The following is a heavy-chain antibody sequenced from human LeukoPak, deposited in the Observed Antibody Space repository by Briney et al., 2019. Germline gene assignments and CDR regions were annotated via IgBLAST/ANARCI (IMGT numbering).Heavy chain of an antibody. CDR3: ARDVGSHFDY. CDR2: ISYDGSNK. Sequence: PGRSLRLSCAASGFTFSSYAMHWVRQAPGKGLEWVAVISYDGSNKYYADSVKGRFTISRDNSKNTLYLQMNSLRAEDTAAYYCARDVGSHFDYWGQGTLVTVSS. J-gene: IGHJ4*02. CDR1: GFTFSSYA. D-gene: IGHD3-10*01. V-gene: IGHV3-30*04.